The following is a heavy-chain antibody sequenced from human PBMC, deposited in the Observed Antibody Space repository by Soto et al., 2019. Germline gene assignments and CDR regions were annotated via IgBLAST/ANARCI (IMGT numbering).Heavy chain of an antibody. CDR2: INYSGST. J-gene: IGHJ5*02. V-gene: IGHV4-39*01. CDR3: SRRAPEGFDP. CDR1: GGSISTSAYY. Sequence: QLQLQESGPGLVKPSETLSLTCTVSGGSISTSAYYWGWIRQAPRKGLEWIASINYSGSTYYNPARQRRFTISVDTSKNQFSLRLSSVTAADTGIYYCSRRAPEGFDPWGQGTLVTVSS.